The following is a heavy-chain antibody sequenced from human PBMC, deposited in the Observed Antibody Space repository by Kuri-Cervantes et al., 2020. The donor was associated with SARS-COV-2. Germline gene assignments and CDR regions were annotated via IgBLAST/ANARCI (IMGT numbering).Heavy chain of an antibody. CDR1: GFTFSDYY. V-gene: IGHV4-59*01. CDR3: ARVSHYDFCSCYYTPDAFDI. D-gene: IGHD3-3*01. CDR2: IYYSGSS. J-gene: IGHJ3*02. Sequence: SCAASGFTFSDYYMSWIRQAPGKGLERIGYIYYSGSSNYNPSLKSRVTISVDTSKNQFSLKLSSVTAADTAVYYCARVSHYDFCSCYYTPDAFDIWGQGTMVTVSS.